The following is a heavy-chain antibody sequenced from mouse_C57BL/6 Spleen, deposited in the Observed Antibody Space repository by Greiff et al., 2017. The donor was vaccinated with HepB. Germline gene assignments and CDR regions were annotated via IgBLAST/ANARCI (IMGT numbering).Heavy chain of an antibody. D-gene: IGHD4-1*01. CDR3: AQLTDTWFAY. J-gene: IGHJ3*01. Sequence: QVQLQQSGAELVMPGASVKLSCKASGYTFPSYWMPWVKQRPGQGLEWIGEIDPSDSYTNYNQKFKGKSTLTVDKSSSTAYLQLSSLTSEDAAVYYGAQLTDTWFAYWGQGTLVTGCA. CDR2: IDPSDSYT. V-gene: IGHV1-69*01. CDR1: GYTFPSYW.